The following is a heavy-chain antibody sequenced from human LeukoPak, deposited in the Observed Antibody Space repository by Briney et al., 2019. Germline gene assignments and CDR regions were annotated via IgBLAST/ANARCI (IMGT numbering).Heavy chain of an antibody. J-gene: IGHJ4*02. CDR3: ARMSEI. Sequence: GGSLRLSCAASGFTFSSYGMSWVRQAPGKGLEWVAVIWYDGSNKYYVDSVKGRFTISRDNSKNMLYLQMNSLRVEDTAIYYCARMSEIWGQGTLVTVSS. V-gene: IGHV3-33*08. CDR2: IWYDGSNK. CDR1: GFTFSSYG.